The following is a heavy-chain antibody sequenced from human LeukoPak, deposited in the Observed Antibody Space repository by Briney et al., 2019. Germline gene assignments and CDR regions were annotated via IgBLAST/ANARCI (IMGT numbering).Heavy chain of an antibody. Sequence: PGGSLRLSCAASGFIFSRYEMNWVRQAPGTGLEWVSYISSSGSTILYADSVKGRFTISRDDARSSLYLQMNSLRAEDTAVYYCARITMVRSMDVWGQGTTVTVSS. V-gene: IGHV3-48*03. CDR3: ARITMVRSMDV. D-gene: IGHD3-10*01. J-gene: IGHJ6*02. CDR2: ISSSGSTI. CDR1: GFIFSRYE.